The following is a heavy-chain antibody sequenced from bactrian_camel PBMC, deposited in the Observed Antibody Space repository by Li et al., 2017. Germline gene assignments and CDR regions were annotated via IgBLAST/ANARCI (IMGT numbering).Heavy chain of an antibody. J-gene: IGHJ4*01. V-gene: IGHV3S40*01. CDR1: GDTYGTFC. CDR3: AADLNT. CDR2: IDTVGGST. Sequence: VQLVESGGDSVPAGGSLKLSCVASGDTYGTFCMGWFRQAPGKEREGVARIDTVGGSTLYADSVKGRFTISQDKSKNTVYLQMNTLKPEDTAMYYCAADLNTGARGPRSPSP.